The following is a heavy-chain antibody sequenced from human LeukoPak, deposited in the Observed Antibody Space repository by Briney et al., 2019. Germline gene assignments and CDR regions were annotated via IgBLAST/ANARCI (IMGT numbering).Heavy chain of an antibody. D-gene: IGHD6-19*01. J-gene: IGHJ4*02. V-gene: IGHV4-61*01. CDR1: GGSVSSGSYY. Sequence: SETLSLTCTVSGGSVSSGSYYWSWIRQPPGKGLEWIGYIYYGGSTNYNPSLKSRVTISVDTSKNQFSLKLSSVTAADTAVYYCARDKAVAGTGFDYWGQGTLVTVSS. CDR2: IYYGGST. CDR3: ARDKAVAGTGFDY.